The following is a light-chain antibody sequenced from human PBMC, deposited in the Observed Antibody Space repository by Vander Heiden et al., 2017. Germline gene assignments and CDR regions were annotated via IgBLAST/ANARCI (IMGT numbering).Light chain of an antibody. CDR1: SSDIGTYDY. J-gene: IGLJ3*02. CDR3: TSYTASSTRV. CDR2: DVS. Sequence: QSALTQPASVSGSPGQWITISCTGTSSDIGTYDYGSWYQQHPGKAPKLMMYDVSSRPSGVSYRFSGSKSAYTASLTIAGLQAEDEADYYCTSYTASSTRVFGGGTKLTVL. V-gene: IGLV2-14*01.